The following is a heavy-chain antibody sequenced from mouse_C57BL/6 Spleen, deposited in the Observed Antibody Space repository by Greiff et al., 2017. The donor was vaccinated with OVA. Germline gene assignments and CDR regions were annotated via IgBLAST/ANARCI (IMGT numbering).Heavy chain of an antibody. D-gene: IGHD1-1*01. Sequence: VQLQQSGAELVRPGASVKLSCTASGFNITDYYLHWVKQRPEQGLEWIGRIDPEDGDTEYAPKFKGKATMTADTSSNTAYLQLSSLTSEDTAVYYCATLYYYGSSWFAYWGQGTLVTVSA. CDR2: IDPEDGDT. J-gene: IGHJ3*01. CDR3: ATLYYYGSSWFAY. CDR1: GFNITDYY. V-gene: IGHV14-1*01.